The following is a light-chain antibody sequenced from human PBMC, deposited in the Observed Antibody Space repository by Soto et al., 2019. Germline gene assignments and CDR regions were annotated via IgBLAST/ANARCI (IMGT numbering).Light chain of an antibody. V-gene: IGKV1-5*01. CDR2: AAS. CDR1: QSVSGW. Sequence: DIQMTQSPSTLSASVGDAVTVTCRASQSVSGWLAWYQQKPGEAPKLLIYAASTLQSGVPSRFSGSGSGTDFTLTISSLQPEDFATYYCQQLNSYPWTFGQGTKVDIK. J-gene: IGKJ1*01. CDR3: QQLNSYPWT.